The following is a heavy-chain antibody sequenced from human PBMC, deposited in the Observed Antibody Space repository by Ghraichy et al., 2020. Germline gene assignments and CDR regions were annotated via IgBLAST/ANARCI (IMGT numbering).Heavy chain of an antibody. CDR1: RLTVFTNY. J-gene: IGHJ6*02. Sequence: GGSLRLSCAASRLTVFTNYMTFVRQAPGKGLEWVSIIYNTGTTHYADSVRGRFTISRHHSENSLYLQMNSLRPDDTAVYFCARASFGDTYYGHYYGMDVWGQVTTLTVSS. D-gene: IGHD1-26*01. CDR3: ARASFGDTYYGHYYGMDV. CDR2: IYNTGTT. V-gene: IGHV3-53*04.